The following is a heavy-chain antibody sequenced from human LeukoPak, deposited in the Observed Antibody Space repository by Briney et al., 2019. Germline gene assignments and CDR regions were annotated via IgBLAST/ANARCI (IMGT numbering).Heavy chain of an antibody. CDR3: ASPYDSSGYYDR. J-gene: IGHJ4*02. CDR1: GFTFRAYW. V-gene: IGHV3-7*03. Sequence: GGSLRLSCVVSGFTFRAYWMTWVRQAPGKGLEWVANINGAGSEKYYVDSVKGRLTISRDNAKNSLFLQMNSLRDEDTAIYYCASPYDSSGYYDRWGQGTLVTVSS. CDR2: INGAGSEK. D-gene: IGHD3-22*01.